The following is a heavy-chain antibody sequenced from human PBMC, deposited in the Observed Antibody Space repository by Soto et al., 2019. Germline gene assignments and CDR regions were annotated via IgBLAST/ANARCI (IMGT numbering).Heavy chain of an antibody. CDR3: ARVSCHLQPFDF. J-gene: IGHJ5*01. CDR2: IFPRESDT. D-gene: IGHD2-2*01. CDR1: GYTFTNYW. Sequence: GASLKISCQASGYTFTNYWIGWVSKMPGGCLEWVGLIFPRESDTRYSPPLEYQVTISAGSTISSAYLKWRSLEASDSVVYFCARVSCHLQPFDFRGQGSPVAVSS. V-gene: IGHV5-51*01.